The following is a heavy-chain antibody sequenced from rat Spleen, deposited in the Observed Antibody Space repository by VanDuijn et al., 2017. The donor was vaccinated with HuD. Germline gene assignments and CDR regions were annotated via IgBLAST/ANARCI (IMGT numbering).Heavy chain of an antibody. Sequence: EVQLVESGGGLVQPGRSLKLSCAASGFTFSDYNMAWVRQAPKKGLEWVATISYDGSSTYYRDSVKGRFTISRDNAKSTLYLQMDSLRSEDTATYYWARHSGTYYGYFDYWGQGVMVTVSS. CDR1: GFTFSDYN. D-gene: IGHD1-9*01. CDR3: ARHSGTYYGYFDY. CDR2: ISYDGSST. J-gene: IGHJ2*01. V-gene: IGHV5-7*01.